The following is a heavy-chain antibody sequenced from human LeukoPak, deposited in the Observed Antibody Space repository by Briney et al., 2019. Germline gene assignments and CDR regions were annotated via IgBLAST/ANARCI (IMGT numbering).Heavy chain of an antibody. Sequence: ESGPTLVNPTQTLTLTCTFSGFSLSTSGMCVSWIRQPPGKALEWLALIDWDDDKYYSASLKTRLTISKDTSKNQVVLTMTNMDPVDTATYYCARSPCVLLWFGEPSNWYFDLWGRGTLVTVSS. V-gene: IGHV2-70*01. CDR2: IDWDDDK. D-gene: IGHD3-10*01. J-gene: IGHJ2*01. CDR1: GFSLSTSGMC. CDR3: ARSPCVLLWFGEPSNWYFDL.